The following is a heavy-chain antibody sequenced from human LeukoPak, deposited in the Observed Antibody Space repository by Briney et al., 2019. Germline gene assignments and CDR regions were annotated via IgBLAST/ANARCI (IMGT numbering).Heavy chain of an antibody. CDR2: IYYSGST. CDR3: VRDKTFEVVNFFDS. J-gene: IGHJ4*02. CDR1: GGSISSGNFY. D-gene: IGHD3-3*01. Sequence: SETLSLTCTVSGGSISSGNFYWGWIRQPPGKGLEWIGSIYYSGSTYYNPSLESRLTMSRDTSKNQFSLKLGSVTAADTAIYYCVRDKTFEVVNFFDSWGQGTLVTVSS. V-gene: IGHV4-39*07.